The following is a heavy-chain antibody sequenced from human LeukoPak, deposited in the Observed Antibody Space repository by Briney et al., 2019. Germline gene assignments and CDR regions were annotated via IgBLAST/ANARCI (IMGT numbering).Heavy chain of an antibody. V-gene: IGHV3-33*01. CDR1: GFTFSSYG. CDR2: IWYDGSNK. J-gene: IGHJ4*02. CDR3: ARDHLGLTGTTYYFDY. D-gene: IGHD1-7*01. Sequence: AGRSLRLSCAASGFTFSSYGMHWVRQAPGKGREWGAVIWYDGSNKYYADSVKGRFTISRDNSKKTMYLQMSSLSAEDTAVYYCARDHLGLTGTTYYFDYWGQGTLVTVSS.